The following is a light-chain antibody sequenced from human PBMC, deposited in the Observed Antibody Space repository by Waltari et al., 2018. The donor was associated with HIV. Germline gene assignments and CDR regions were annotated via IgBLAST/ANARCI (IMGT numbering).Light chain of an antibody. Sequence: QAVLTQPPSLSASPGASASLTCTLRSGINVGAYWIYWYQQKPGSPPQFLLSYKSDSDKYQGSGVPSRFSGSKDASGNAGILFIAGLQSEDEADYYCMIWHSDTVIIGGGTKLTVL. CDR3: MIWHSDTVI. J-gene: IGLJ2*01. V-gene: IGLV5-45*01. CDR2: YKSDSDK. CDR1: SGINVGAYW.